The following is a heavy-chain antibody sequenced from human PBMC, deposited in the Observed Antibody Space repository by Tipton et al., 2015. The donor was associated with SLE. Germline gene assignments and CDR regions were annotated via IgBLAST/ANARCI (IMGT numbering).Heavy chain of an antibody. V-gene: IGHV4-38-2*02. CDR1: GYSISSGFY. D-gene: IGHD2-2*01. Sequence: TLSLTCTVSGYSISSGFYWGWIRQPPGKGLEWIGNIYHSGSTFYNPSLKSRVTISVDTSKNQFSLKLSSVTAADTAVYYCARDDRVVVVPAAMGFLYGMDVWGQGTTVTVSS. J-gene: IGHJ6*02. CDR3: ARDDRVVVVPAAMGFLYGMDV. CDR2: IYHSGST.